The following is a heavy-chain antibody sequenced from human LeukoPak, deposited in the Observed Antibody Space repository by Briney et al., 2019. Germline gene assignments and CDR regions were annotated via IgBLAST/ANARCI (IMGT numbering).Heavy chain of an antibody. CDR1: GYSFTSYW. CDR3: ARLRGYNYGYEDY. CDR2: IYPGDSDT. J-gene: IGHJ4*02. Sequence: SGESLKISCKGSGYSFTSYWIAWVRQMPGKGLEWVGIIYPGDSDTRYSPSFQGQVTISADKSISTAYLQWSSLKASDTAMYYCARLRGYNYGYEDYWGQGTLVTVSS. D-gene: IGHD5-18*01. V-gene: IGHV5-51*03.